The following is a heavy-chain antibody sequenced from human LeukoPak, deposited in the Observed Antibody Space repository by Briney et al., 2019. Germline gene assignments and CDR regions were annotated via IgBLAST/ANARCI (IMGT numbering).Heavy chain of an antibody. V-gene: IGHV3-33*01. Sequence: GESLRLSCEASGFIFSNYGMHWVRQAPGKGLEWLALIWYDGQTKFYVDSVKGRFTISRDNSGNTLFLHMTSLRVEDTAVYYCAREWGRIAVAGGPGYWGQGALVTVSS. D-gene: IGHD6-19*01. CDR3: AREWGRIAVAGGPGY. CDR1: GFIFSNYG. CDR2: IWYDGQTK. J-gene: IGHJ4*02.